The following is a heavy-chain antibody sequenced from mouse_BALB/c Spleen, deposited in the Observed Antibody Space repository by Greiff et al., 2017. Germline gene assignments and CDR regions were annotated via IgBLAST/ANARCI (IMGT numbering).Heavy chain of an antibody. J-gene: IGHJ1*01. CDR3: ARALYYYGSSLYWYFDV. D-gene: IGHD1-1*01. V-gene: IGHV7-3*02. Sequence: EVKLQESGGGLVQPGGSLRLSCATSGFTFTDYYMSWVRQPPGKALEWLGFIRNKANGYTTEYSASVKGRFTIARDNSQSILYLQMNTLRAEDSATYYCARALYYYGSSLYWYFDVWGAGTTVTVSS. CDR1: GFTFTDYY. CDR2: IRNKANGYTT.